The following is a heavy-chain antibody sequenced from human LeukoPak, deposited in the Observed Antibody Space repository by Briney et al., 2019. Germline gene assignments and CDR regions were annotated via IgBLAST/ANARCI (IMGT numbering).Heavy chain of an antibody. J-gene: IGHJ4*02. V-gene: IGHV4-4*02. CDR3: ARNGGNSDYDY. CDR1: GGSISSSSSIC. Sequence: PSETLSLTCAVSGGSISSSSSICWTWVRQPPGEGLEWIGEIYHNGATSYNPSLKSRVTMLLDKSKNQFFLKLNSVTAADTAVYYCARNGGNSDYDYWGQGTLVTVSA. CDR2: IYHNGAT. D-gene: IGHD4-23*01.